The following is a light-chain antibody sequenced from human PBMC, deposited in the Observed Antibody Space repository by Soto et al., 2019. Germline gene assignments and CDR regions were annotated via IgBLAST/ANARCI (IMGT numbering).Light chain of an antibody. CDR2: DVN. J-gene: IGLJ2*01. Sequence: QSALTQPASVSGSPGQSITLSCTGTSSDIGGYDYVSWYQRHPGKAPKLIIYDVNNRPSGVFYRFSGSNSGNTASLTISGRQADAEADYYCTSYASGSSHVVFGGGTKLTVL. V-gene: IGLV2-14*01. CDR3: TSYASGSSHVV. CDR1: SSDIGGYDY.